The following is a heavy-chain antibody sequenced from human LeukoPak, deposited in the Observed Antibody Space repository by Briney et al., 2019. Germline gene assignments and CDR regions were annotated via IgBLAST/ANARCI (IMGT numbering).Heavy chain of an antibody. V-gene: IGHV4-59*02. D-gene: IGHD4-17*01. Sequence: SETLSLTCTVSGGSVSSYYWSWIRQPPGKGLEWIGYIYTSGKTNYNPSLKSRVTISVDTSKNQFSLQLRSVTAADTAVYYCAREDPQTTVPEGMDVWGQGTTVTVSS. CDR1: GGSVSSYY. CDR2: IYTSGKT. CDR3: AREDPQTTVPEGMDV. J-gene: IGHJ6*02.